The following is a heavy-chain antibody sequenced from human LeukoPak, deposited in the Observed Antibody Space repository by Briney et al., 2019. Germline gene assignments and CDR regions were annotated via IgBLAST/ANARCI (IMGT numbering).Heavy chain of an antibody. CDR1: GFSFSTYA. CDR3: ARDYYYDSSGYYFPRGFDY. V-gene: IGHV3-33*01. CDR2: ICSDGSNE. J-gene: IGHJ4*02. Sequence: PGGSLRLSCAASGFSFSTYAMHWVRQAPGKGLDWVAMICSDGSNEYYADSVKGRFTISRDNAKNSLYLQMNSLRAEDTAVYYCARDYYYDSSGYYFPRGFDYWGQGTLVTVSS. D-gene: IGHD3-22*01.